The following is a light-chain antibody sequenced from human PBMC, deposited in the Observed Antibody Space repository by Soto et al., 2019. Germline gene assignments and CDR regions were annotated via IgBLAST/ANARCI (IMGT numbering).Light chain of an antibody. Sequence: EIVLTQSQATLSLYPGERATLSCMASQSVSSYLAWYQQKPGQAPRLLIYDASNRATGIPARFSGSGSGTDFTLTISSLEPEDFAVYYCQQRSNWPLTFGGGTKVEIK. CDR3: QQRSNWPLT. CDR1: QSVSSY. V-gene: IGKV3-11*01. J-gene: IGKJ4*01. CDR2: DAS.